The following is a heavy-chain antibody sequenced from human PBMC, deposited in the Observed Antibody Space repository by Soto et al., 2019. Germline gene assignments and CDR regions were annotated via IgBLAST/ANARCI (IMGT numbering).Heavy chain of an antibody. Sequence: RISCAAPGFTFSSYAMGWVRQAPGKGLEWVSVISDGGDRTYYANSVKGRFTISRDNSKNTLYLQMNTLRAEDTAVYYCATQDFRGTTGTTWGQGTLVTVSS. D-gene: IGHD1-1*01. V-gene: IGHV3-23*01. CDR1: GFTFSSYA. CDR2: ISDGGDRT. J-gene: IGHJ4*02. CDR3: ATQDFRGTTGTT.